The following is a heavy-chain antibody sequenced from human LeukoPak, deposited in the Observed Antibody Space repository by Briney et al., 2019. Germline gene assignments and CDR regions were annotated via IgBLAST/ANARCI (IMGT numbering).Heavy chain of an antibody. CDR1: GFTFSNYA. CDR2: ISGSGDGT. Sequence: PGGSLRLSCEASGFTFSNYAMGWVRQAPGKGLEWVSAISGSGDGTYYAGSVKGRFTISRDNSKNTLYLQMSSLRAEDTALYYCAKFRGRLLRNYYMDVWAKGTTVTVSS. J-gene: IGHJ6*03. V-gene: IGHV3-23*01. CDR3: AKFRGRLLRNYYMDV. D-gene: IGHD3-10*01.